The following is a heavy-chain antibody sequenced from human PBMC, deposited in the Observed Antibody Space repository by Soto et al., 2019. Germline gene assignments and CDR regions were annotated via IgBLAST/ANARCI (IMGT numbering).Heavy chain of an antibody. CDR2: ISYDGTKT. CDR1: GFTFSIYA. V-gene: IGHV3-30*03. D-gene: IGHD5-12*01. Sequence: GGSLRLSCAASGFTFSIYAMHWVRQAPGTELEWVAVISYDGTKTYYADSVKGRFTISRDNSKNTVYLQMNSLRAEDTAVYYCARDYYRFNSGYGFSMDGWGQGTTVTVSS. CDR3: ARDYYRFNSGYGFSMDG. J-gene: IGHJ6*02.